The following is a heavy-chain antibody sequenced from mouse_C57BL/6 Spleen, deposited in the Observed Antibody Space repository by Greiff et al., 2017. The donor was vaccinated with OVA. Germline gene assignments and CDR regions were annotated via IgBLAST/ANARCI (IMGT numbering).Heavy chain of an antibody. CDR3: ARRYYYGSSYFFAY. J-gene: IGHJ3*01. V-gene: IGHV1-26*01. CDR1: GYTFTDYY. CDR2: INPNNGGT. Sequence: VQLQQSGPELVKPGASVKISCKASGYTFTDYYMNWVKQSHGKSLEWIGDINPNNGGTSYNQKFKGKATLTVDKSSSTAYMELRSLTSEDSAVYYCARRYYYGSSYFFAYWGQGTLVTVSA. D-gene: IGHD1-1*01.